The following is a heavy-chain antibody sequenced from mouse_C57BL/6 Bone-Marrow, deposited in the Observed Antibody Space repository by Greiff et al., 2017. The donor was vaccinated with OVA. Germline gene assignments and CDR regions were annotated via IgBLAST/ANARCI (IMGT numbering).Heavy chain of an antibody. CDR3: TRSYYSNYVEAY. CDR1: GYTFTSYW. Sequence: EVQLQQSGTVLARPGASVKMSCKTSGYTFTSYWMHWVKQRPGQGLEWIGAIYPGNSDTSYNQKFKGKAKLTAVTSASTAYMELSSLTNEDSAVYYCTRSYYSNYVEAYWGQGTLVTVSA. J-gene: IGHJ3*01. CDR2: IYPGNSDT. D-gene: IGHD2-5*01. V-gene: IGHV1-5*01.